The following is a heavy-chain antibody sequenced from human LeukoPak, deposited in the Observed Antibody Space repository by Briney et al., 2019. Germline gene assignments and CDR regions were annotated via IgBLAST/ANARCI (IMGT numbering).Heavy chain of an antibody. J-gene: IGHJ5*02. CDR3: ARDRHIVVVVAASNWSDP. V-gene: IGHV1-2*02. D-gene: IGHD2-15*01. CDR2: INPNSGGT. CDR1: GYTFTGYY. Sequence: ASVKVSCKASGYTFTGYYMHWVRQAPGQGLEWMGWINPNSGGTNYAQKFQGRVTMTRDTSISTAYMELSRLRSDDTAVYYCARDRHIVVVVAASNWSDPWGQGTLVTVSS.